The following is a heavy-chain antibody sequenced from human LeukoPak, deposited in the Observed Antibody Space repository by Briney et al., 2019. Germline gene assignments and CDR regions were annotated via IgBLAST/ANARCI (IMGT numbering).Heavy chain of an antibody. D-gene: IGHD2/OR15-2a*01. CDR2: IYYSGST. CDR3: ARGGLSYFDY. V-gene: IGHV4-59*12. J-gene: IGHJ4*02. CDR1: GGSISSYY. Sequence: SETLSLTRTVSGGSISSYYWSWIRQPPGKGLEWIGYIYYSGSTNYNPSLKSRVTISVDTSKNQFSLKLSSVTAADTAVYYCARGGLSYFDYWGQGTLVTVSS.